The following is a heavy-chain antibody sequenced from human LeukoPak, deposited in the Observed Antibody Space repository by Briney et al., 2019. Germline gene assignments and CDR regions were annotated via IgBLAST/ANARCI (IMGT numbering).Heavy chain of an antibody. J-gene: IGHJ6*03. CDR2: INPNSGGT. CDR3: ARGGSPIYYYYMDV. D-gene: IGHD2-2*01. Sequence: ASVKVSCKASGYTFTGYYMHWVRQAPGQGLEWMGWINPNSGGTNYAQKFQGRVTMTRDTSISTVYMEMSRLRSDDTAVYYCARGGSPIYYYYMDVWGKGTTVTISS. CDR1: GYTFTGYY. V-gene: IGHV1-2*02.